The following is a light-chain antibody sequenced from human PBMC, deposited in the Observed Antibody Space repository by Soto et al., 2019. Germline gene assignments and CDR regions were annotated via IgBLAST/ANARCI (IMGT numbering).Light chain of an antibody. CDR3: QSYDSSPPVV. V-gene: IGLV1-40*01. Sequence: QAVVTQPPSVSGAPGQRVTISCTGSSYNIGAGYDVHWYQQLPGTAPKLLIYGNSNRPSGVPDRFSGSKSGTSASLAITGLQAEDEADYYCQSYDSSPPVVFGGGTKLTVL. J-gene: IGLJ2*01. CDR2: GNS. CDR1: SYNIGAGYD.